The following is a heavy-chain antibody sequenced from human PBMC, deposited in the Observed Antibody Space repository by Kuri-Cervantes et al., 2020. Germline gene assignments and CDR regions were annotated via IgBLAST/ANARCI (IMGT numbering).Heavy chain of an antibody. J-gene: IGHJ4*02. CDR1: GFTFSSYG. CDR3: AKGGSTSGYAPLDY. D-gene: IGHD2-2*01. CDR2: IWYDGSNK. Sequence: GESLKISCAASGFTFSSYGIHWVRQAPGKGLEWVAVIWYDGSNKYYADSVKGRFTISRDNSKNTLYLQMNSLRAEDTAVYYCAKGGSTSGYAPLDYWGQGTLVTVSS. V-gene: IGHV3-33*06.